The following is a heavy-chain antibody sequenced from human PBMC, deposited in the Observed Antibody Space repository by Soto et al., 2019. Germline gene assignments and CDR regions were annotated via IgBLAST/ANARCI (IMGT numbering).Heavy chain of an antibody. J-gene: IGHJ5*02. CDR3: ARSSYSSSPPIENWFDP. CDR2: INPSGGST. D-gene: IGHD6-13*01. V-gene: IGHV1-46*01. CDR1: GYTFTSYY. Sequence: GASVKVSCKASGYTFTSYYMHWVRQAPGQGLEWMGIINPSGGSTSYAQKFQGRVTMTRDTSTSTVYMELSSLRSEDTAVYYCARSSYSSSPPIENWFDPWGQGTLVTVSS.